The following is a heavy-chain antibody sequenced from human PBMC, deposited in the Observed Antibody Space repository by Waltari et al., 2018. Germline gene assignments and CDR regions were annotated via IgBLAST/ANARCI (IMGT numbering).Heavy chain of an antibody. CDR2: MNPLREST. CDR1: GSTFTNDD. V-gene: IGHV1-8*01. Sequence: QVQLVQSGAEVKEPGASVRVSYKSYGSTFTNDDINWVRQANGQGLEWMGWMNPLRESTCYAQKFQGRVIMTRDTSLTTAYMELSSLRFDDTAIYYCATARVERRRGSWFDPWGQGTLVTVSS. J-gene: IGHJ5*02. CDR3: ATARVERRRGSWFDP. D-gene: IGHD3-16*01.